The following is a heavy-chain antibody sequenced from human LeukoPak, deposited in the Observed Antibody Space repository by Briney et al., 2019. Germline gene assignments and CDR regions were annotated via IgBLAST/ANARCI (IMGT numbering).Heavy chain of an antibody. Sequence: GASVKVSCKASGGTSSSYAISWVRQATGQGLEWMRWMNPNSGNTGYAQKFQGRVTMTRNTSISTAYMELSSLRSEDTAVYYCARYEVWGQGTLVTVSS. CDR3: ARYEV. D-gene: IGHD3-16*01. J-gene: IGHJ4*02. CDR1: GGTSSSYA. V-gene: IGHV1-8*02. CDR2: MNPNSGNT.